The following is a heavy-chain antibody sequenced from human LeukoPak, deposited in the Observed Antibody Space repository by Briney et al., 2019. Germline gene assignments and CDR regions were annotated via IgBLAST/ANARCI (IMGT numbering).Heavy chain of an antibody. CDR2: ISGDGRNT. J-gene: IGHJ4*02. V-gene: IGHV3-43*02. CDR3: AQAPYYYGSGRFEDY. CDR1: GFTFDDYA. Sequence: PGGSLRLSCAASGFTFDDYAMHWVRQAPGKGLEWVSFISGDGRNTYYADSVKGRFTISRDNSKNSLYLQMNSLRIEDTALYYCAQAPYYYGSGRFEDYWGQGTLVTVSS. D-gene: IGHD3-10*01.